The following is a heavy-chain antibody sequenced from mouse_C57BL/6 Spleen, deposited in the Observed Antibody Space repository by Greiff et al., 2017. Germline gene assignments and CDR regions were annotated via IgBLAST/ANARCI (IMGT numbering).Heavy chain of an antibody. V-gene: IGHV1-15*01. J-gene: IGHJ2*01. Sequence: QVHVKQSGAELVRPGASVTLSCKASGYTFTDYEMHWVKQTPVHGLEWIGAIDPETGGTAYNQKFKGKAILTADKSSSTAYMELRSLTSEDSAGDYCTRRTYDGDYYFDYWGQGTTLTVSS. CDR3: TRRTYDGDYYFDY. CDR1: GYTFTDYE. D-gene: IGHD2-3*01. CDR2: IDPETGGT.